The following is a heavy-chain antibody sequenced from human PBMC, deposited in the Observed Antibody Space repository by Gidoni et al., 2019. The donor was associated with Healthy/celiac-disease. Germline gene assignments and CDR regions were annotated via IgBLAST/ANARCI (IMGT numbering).Heavy chain of an antibody. J-gene: IGHJ2*01. D-gene: IGHD3-9*01. CDR2: IIPIFGTA. Sequence: QVQLVQSGAEVKKPGSSVKVSCKASGGTFSSYAISWVRQAPGQGLEWIGGIIPIFGTANYAQKFQGRVTITADKSTSTAYMELSSLRSEDTAVYYCARTTYYDILTEDWYFDLWGRGTLVTVSS. CDR1: GGTFSSYA. V-gene: IGHV1-69*06. CDR3: ARTTYYDILTEDWYFDL.